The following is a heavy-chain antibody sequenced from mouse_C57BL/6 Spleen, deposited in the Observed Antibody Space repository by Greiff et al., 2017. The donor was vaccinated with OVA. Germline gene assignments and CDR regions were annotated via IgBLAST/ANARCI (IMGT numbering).Heavy chain of an antibody. CDR1: GYTFTDYE. CDR3: TNFRY. J-gene: IGHJ2*01. Sequence: VKLMESGAELVRPGASVTLSCKASGYTFTDYEMHWVKQTPVHGLEWIGAIDPETGGTAYNQKFKGKAILTADKSSSTAYMELRSLTSEDSAVYYCTNFRYWGQGTTLTVSS. CDR2: IDPETGGT. V-gene: IGHV1-15*01.